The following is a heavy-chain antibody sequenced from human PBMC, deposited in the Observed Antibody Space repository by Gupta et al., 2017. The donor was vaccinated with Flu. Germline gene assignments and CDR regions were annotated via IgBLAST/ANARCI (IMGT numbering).Heavy chain of an antibody. V-gene: IGHV3-15*01. J-gene: IGHJ4*02. CDR1: GFEFFNAW. Sequence: QLVESGGGLVEPGGSLRLSCGVSGFEFFNAWMTWVRQAPGKGLEWVGRIRSNFDGGTTDYAAPVKGRFSISRDDSGNRLYLQLTSLRTEDTAVYYCATDNTGYDSAPYFDHWGQGTLVTVSS. CDR2: IRSNFDGGTT. D-gene: IGHD5-12*01. CDR3: ATDNTGYDSAPYFDH.